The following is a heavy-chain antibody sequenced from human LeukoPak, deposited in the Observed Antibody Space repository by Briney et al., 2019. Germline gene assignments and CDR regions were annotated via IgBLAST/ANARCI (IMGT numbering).Heavy chain of an antibody. Sequence: SVKVSCKASGGTFSSYAISWVRQAPGQGLEWMGGIIPIFGTANYAQKFQGRVTITADKSTSTAYMELSSLRSEDTAVYYCARADGIAVAGIYYYYGLDVWGKGTTVTVSS. CDR1: GGTFSSYA. V-gene: IGHV1-69*06. CDR3: ARADGIAVAGIYYYYGLDV. J-gene: IGHJ6*04. D-gene: IGHD6-19*01. CDR2: IIPIFGTA.